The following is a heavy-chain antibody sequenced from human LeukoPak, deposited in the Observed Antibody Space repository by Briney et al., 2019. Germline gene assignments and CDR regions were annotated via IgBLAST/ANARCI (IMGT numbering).Heavy chain of an antibody. D-gene: IGHD3-16*01. CDR3: ARSMITFGGVRY. Sequence: PSETLSLTCAVYGRSFSDYYWSWIRQPPGKGLEWIGEINHSGSTNYNPSLKSRVTISVDTSKNQFSLRLSSVTAADTAVYYCARSMITFGGVRYWGQGTLVTVSS. CDR1: GRSFSDYY. J-gene: IGHJ4*02. CDR2: INHSGST. V-gene: IGHV4-34*01.